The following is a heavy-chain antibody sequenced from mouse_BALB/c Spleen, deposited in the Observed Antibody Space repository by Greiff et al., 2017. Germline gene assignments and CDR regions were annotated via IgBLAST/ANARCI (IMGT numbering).Heavy chain of an antibody. CDR3: ADGYAFAY. Sequence: EVQRVESGGGLVQPKGSLKLSCAASGFTFNTYAMNWVRQAPGKGLEWVARIRSKSNNYATYYADSVKDRFTISRDDSQSMLYLQMNNLKTEDTAMYYCADGYAFAYWGQGTLVTVSA. CDR2: IRSKSNNYAT. D-gene: IGHD2-2*01. V-gene: IGHV10-1*02. CDR1: GFTFNTYA. J-gene: IGHJ3*01.